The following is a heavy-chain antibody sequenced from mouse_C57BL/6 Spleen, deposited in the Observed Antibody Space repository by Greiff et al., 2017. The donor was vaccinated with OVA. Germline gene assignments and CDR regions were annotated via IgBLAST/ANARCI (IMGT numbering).Heavy chain of an antibody. CDR2: IDPETGGT. Sequence: VQLQQSGAELVRPGASVTLSCKASGYTFTDYEMHWVKRTPVHGLEWIGAIDPETGGTAYSQKFKGKAILTADKSSSTAYMELRSLTSEDSAVYYCTRRGGFDYWGQGTTLTVSS. J-gene: IGHJ2*01. V-gene: IGHV1-15*01. CDR1: GYTFTDYE. CDR3: TRRGGFDY.